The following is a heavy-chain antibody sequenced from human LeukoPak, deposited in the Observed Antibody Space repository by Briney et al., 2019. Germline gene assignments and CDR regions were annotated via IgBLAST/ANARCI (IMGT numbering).Heavy chain of an antibody. J-gene: IGHJ4*02. V-gene: IGHV4-59*01. Sequence: PSETLSLTCAVYGGSFSSYYWGWIRQPPGKGLEWIGYIYYSGSTNYNPSLKSRVTISVDTSKNQFSLKLSSVTAADTAVYYCARGVVAATLFDYWGQGTLVTVSS. CDR1: GGSFSSYY. CDR3: ARGVVAATLFDY. D-gene: IGHD2-15*01. CDR2: IYYSGST.